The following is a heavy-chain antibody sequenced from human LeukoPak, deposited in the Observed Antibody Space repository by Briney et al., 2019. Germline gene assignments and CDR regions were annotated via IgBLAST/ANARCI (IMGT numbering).Heavy chain of an antibody. CDR1: GYTFSGHY. J-gene: IGHJ6*04. CDR2: INPNSGGT. CDR3: ARDVDGMDV. V-gene: IGHV1-2*04. Sequence: ASVKVSCKASGYTFSGHYMHWVRQAAGQGLEWMGWINPNSGGTNYAQKFQGWVTMTRDTSISTAYMELSRLTSDDTAVYYCARDVDGMDVWGKGTTVTVSS.